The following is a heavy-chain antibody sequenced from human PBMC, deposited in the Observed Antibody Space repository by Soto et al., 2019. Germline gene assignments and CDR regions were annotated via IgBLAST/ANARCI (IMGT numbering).Heavy chain of an antibody. V-gene: IGHV3-23*01. Sequence: EVQLLESGGGLVQPGGSLRLSCAASGFTFNNYAMSWVRQAPGKGLEWVSIITGSVSSTDYADSVKGRFTISRDKSKNTLFLQMNSLSAEDTAVYYCAKTGGSYWGFDYWGQGTLVTVSS. CDR2: ITGSVSST. D-gene: IGHD1-26*01. CDR3: AKTGGSYWGFDY. CDR1: GFTFNNYA. J-gene: IGHJ4*02.